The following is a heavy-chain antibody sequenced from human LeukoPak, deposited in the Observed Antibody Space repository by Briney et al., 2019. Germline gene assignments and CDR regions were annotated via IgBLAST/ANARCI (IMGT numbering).Heavy chain of an antibody. CDR3: AKVDRRRVGGSENNRAEYFQP. CDR1: GFTFSSYA. V-gene: IGHV3-23*01. D-gene: IGHD1-26*01. J-gene: IGHJ1*01. Sequence: GGSLRLSCAASGFTFSSYAMSWVRQAPGKGLEWVSTISDSGGGTYYTDSVQGRFTISRDNSRNTLYLQMKSLRAEDTAVYYCAKVDRRRVGGSENNRAEYFQPWGQGTLVTVSS. CDR2: ISDSGGGT.